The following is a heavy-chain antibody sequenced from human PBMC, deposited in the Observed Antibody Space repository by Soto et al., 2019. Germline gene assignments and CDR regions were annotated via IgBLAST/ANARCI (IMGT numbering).Heavy chain of an antibody. V-gene: IGHV6-1*01. CDR2: TYYRSKWYN. CDR3: ARSWSSSGWYFIRTYFDY. Sequence: PSQTLSLTCAISGDSVSSNSAAWKWIRQSPSRGLEWLGRTYYRSKWYNDYAVSVKSRITINPDTSKNQFSLQLNSVTPEDTAVYYCARSWSSSGWYFIRTYFDYWGQGTLVTVSS. D-gene: IGHD6-19*01. J-gene: IGHJ4*02. CDR1: GDSVSSNSAA.